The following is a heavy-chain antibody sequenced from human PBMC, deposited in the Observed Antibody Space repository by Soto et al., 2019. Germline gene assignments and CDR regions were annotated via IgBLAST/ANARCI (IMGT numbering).Heavy chain of an antibody. Sequence: EVQLLESGGGLVQPGGSLRLSCAASGFTFASYAMSWVRQAPGKGLECVSTISYTGIAVYADSVKGRFTISRDDSKSSLSLQMDSLRADDTAVYYCTKASASGKSHGMDVWGQGPTVTVSS. D-gene: IGHD1-26*01. CDR3: TKASASGKSHGMDV. CDR1: GFTFASYA. CDR2: ISYTGIA. J-gene: IGHJ6*02. V-gene: IGHV3-23*01.